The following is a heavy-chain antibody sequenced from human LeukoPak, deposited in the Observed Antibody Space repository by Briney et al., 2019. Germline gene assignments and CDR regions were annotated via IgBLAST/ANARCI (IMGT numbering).Heavy chain of an antibody. J-gene: IGHJ4*02. Sequence: GGSLRLSCAASGFTFSSNWMHWVRQAPGKGPVWVSRINTDGSTTSYADSVKGRFTISRDNAKNTLYLQMNSLRAEDTAVYYCARAPLGSWYFDYWGQGTLVTVSS. D-gene: IGHD7-27*01. CDR1: GFTFSSNW. CDR3: ARAPLGSWYFDY. CDR2: INTDGSTT. V-gene: IGHV3-74*01.